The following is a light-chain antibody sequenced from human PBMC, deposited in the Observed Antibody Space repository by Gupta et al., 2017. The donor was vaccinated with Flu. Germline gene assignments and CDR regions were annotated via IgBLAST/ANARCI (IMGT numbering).Light chain of an antibody. CDR2: SAS. J-gene: IGKJ3*01. V-gene: IGKV1-39*01. Sequence: GDRVTITCRANETISNYLSWYQQKPGKAPRLLISSASHLESGVPSRFRGSGSGTNFSLTIDSLQPDDFATYYCQQGVTTPLTFGPGTNVHIQ. CDR1: ETISNY. CDR3: QQGVTTPLT.